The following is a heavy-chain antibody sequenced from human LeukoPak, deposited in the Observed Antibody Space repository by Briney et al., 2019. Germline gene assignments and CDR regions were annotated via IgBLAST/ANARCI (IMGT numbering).Heavy chain of an antibody. CDR1: GFTVSSNY. Sequence: GGSLRLSCAASGFTVSSNYMSWVRQAPGKGLEWVSYISSSGSTIYYADSVKGRFTISRDNAKNSLYLQMNSLRAEDTAVYYCARDDWGSPDYWGQGTLVTVSS. D-gene: IGHD7-27*01. CDR2: ISSSGSTI. J-gene: IGHJ4*02. CDR3: ARDDWGSPDY. V-gene: IGHV3-11*01.